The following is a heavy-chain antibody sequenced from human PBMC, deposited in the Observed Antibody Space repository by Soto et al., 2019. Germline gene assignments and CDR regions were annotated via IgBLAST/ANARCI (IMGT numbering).Heavy chain of an antibody. CDR1: GYSFTSYW. Sequence: PGESLKISCKGSGYSFTSYWISWVRQMPGKGLEWMGRIDPSDSYTNYSPSFQGHVTISADKSIGTAYLQWSSLKASDTAMYYCARDSGSAGTTLYYHYGMDVWGQGTTVTVSS. D-gene: IGHD1-1*01. CDR3: ARDSGSAGTTLYYHYGMDV. CDR2: IDPSDSYT. J-gene: IGHJ6*02. V-gene: IGHV5-10-1*01.